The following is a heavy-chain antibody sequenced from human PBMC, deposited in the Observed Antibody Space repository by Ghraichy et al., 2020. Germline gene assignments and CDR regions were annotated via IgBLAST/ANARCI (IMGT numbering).Heavy chain of an antibody. V-gene: IGHV4-38-2*02. J-gene: IGHJ1*01. CDR2: IQGGGIT. CDR3: ARAGTPPQ. CDR1: GSSINSGFS. Sequence: SETLSLTCSVSGSSINSGFSWGCIRHSPGKGLNWVGGIQGGGITYYNPSLKSRLTMSVDTSKNQFSLRLTSVTAADTAVYYCARAGTPPQWGQGALITVSS.